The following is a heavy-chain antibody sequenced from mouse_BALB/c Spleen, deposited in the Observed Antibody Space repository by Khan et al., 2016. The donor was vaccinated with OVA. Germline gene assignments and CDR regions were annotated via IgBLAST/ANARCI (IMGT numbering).Heavy chain of an antibody. J-gene: IGHJ3*01. CDR1: GFTFSDYY. CDR2: LSNRGTTT. CDR3: AREGDDGGLAY. D-gene: IGHD2-3*01. V-gene: IGHV5-12*02. Sequence: EVELVESGGGLVQPGGSLKLSCATSGFTFSDYYMYWVRQTPEKRLEWVAYLSNRGTTTYYPDTVRGRFTISRDNAKNTLYLQMSRLESEGTAMYYWAREGDDGGLAYWGQGTLVTVSA.